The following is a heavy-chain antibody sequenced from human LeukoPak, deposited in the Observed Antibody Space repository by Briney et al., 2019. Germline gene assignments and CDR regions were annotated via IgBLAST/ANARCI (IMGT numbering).Heavy chain of an antibody. CDR1: GYSISSGYY. J-gene: IGHJ4*02. V-gene: IGHV4-38-2*02. CDR3: ARSRRSWSTFDY. D-gene: IGHD6-13*01. CDR2: IYHSGST. Sequence: SETLSLTCTVSGYSISSGYYWGWIRQPPGKGLEWIGNIYHSGSTYYNPSLKSRVTISVDTSKNQFSLKLTSVTATDTAVYYCARSRRSWSTFDYWGQGTLVTVSS.